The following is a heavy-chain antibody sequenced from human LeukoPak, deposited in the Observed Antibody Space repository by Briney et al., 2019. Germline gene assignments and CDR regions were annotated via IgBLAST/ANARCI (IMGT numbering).Heavy chain of an antibody. V-gene: IGHV4-39*01. Sequence: SETLSLTCTVSGGSISSSSHYWGWIRQPPGKGLEWIGSIYYSGSTYYNPSLKSRVTISVDTSKNQFSLKLSSVTAADTAVYYCARRRQALGATKTWFDPWGQGTLVTVSS. D-gene: IGHD1-26*01. CDR1: GGSISSSSHY. CDR2: IYYSGST. CDR3: ARRRQALGATKTWFDP. J-gene: IGHJ5*02.